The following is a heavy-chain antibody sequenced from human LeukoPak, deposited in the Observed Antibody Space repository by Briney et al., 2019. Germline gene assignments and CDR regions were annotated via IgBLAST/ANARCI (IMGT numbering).Heavy chain of an antibody. CDR1: GYTFTSYY. V-gene: IGHV1-46*01. CDR3: AREYILTAYYGDY. D-gene: IGHD3-9*01. CDR2: INPSGDPT. J-gene: IGHJ4*02. Sequence: ASVKVSCKASGYTFTSYYMHWVRQAPGQGLEWVGIINPSGDPTTYAQKFQGRVTMTSDMSTSTVYMELSSLRSEDTAVYYCAREYILTAYYGDYWGQGTLVTVSS.